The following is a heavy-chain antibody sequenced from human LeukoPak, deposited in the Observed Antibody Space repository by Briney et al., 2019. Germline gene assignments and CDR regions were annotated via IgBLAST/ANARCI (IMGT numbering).Heavy chain of an antibody. D-gene: IGHD3-3*01. CDR3: AKGERGYYDFWSGYYEGLDY. J-gene: IGHJ4*02. CDR1: GFTFSSYS. CDR2: IRYDGSNK. V-gene: IGHV3-30*02. Sequence: GGSLRLSCAASGFTFSSYSMNWVRQAPGKGLEWVAFIRYDGSNKYYADSVKGRFTISRDNSKNTLYLQMNSLRAEDTAVYYCAKGERGYYDFWSGYYEGLDYWGQGTLVTVSS.